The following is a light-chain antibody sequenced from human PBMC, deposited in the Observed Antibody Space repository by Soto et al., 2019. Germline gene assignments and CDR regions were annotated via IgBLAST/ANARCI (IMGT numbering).Light chain of an antibody. CDR2: DAF. J-gene: IGKJ2*01. Sequence: DIQMTQSPSSLSASVGDRVTITCRASQGINNYLIWYQQKPGKAPELLIYDAFSLQTGVPSRFSGGASGTDFTLTISSLQPEDVAKYYCQQYDTLPPTFGQGTKLEI. CDR3: QQYDTLPPT. V-gene: IGKV1-33*01. CDR1: QGINNY.